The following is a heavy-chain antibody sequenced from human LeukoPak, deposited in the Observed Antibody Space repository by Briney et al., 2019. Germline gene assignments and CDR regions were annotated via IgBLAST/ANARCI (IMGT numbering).Heavy chain of an antibody. CDR1: GYTFTSYY. CDR2: INPSGGST. J-gene: IGHJ5*02. CDR3: ARVQRVDSSSNWFDP. V-gene: IGHV1-46*01. D-gene: IGHD6-13*01. Sequence: GASVKVSCKASGYTFTSYYMHWVRQSPGQGLEWMGIINPSGGSTSYAQKFQGRVTMTRDTSTSTVYMELSSLRSEDTAVYYCARVQRVDSSSNWFDPWGQGTLVTVSS.